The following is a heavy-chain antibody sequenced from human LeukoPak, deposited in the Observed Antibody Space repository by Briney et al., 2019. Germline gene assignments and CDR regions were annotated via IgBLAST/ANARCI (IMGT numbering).Heavy chain of an antibody. CDR1: GFTFSSNY. CDR2: IYSGGST. V-gene: IGHV3-66*02. CDR3: ARADIVPAGLYYYYMDV. D-gene: IGHD2-2*01. Sequence: GGSLRLSCAASGFTFSSNYMSWVRQAPGKGLEWVSVIYSGGSTYYSDSVKGRCTISGDNSKNRRHLQINSLRAGVTAVYYCARADIVPAGLYYYYMDVWGKGTTVTVSS. J-gene: IGHJ6*03.